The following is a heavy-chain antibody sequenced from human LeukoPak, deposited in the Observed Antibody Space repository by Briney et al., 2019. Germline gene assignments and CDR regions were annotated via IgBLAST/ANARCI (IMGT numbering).Heavy chain of an antibody. Sequence: SETLSLTCTVSGGSTSSYYWSWIRQPPGKGLEWIGYIYYSGSTNYNPSLKSRVTISVDTSKNQFSLKLSSVTAADTAVYYCARGGPPSSSWYLYYYYYYGMDVWGQGTTVTVSS. CDR2: IYYSGST. J-gene: IGHJ6*02. CDR1: GGSTSSYY. V-gene: IGHV4-59*01. CDR3: ARGGPPSSSWYLYYYYYYGMDV. D-gene: IGHD6-13*01.